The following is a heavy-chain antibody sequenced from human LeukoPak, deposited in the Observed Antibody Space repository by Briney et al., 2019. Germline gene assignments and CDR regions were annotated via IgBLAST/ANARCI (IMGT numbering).Heavy chain of an antibody. CDR2: ISGSGGST. CDR1: GFTFSSHA. D-gene: IGHD2-2*03. Sequence: GGSLRLSCAASGFTFSSHAMSWVRQAPGKGLEWVSAISGSGGSTYYADSVKGRFTISRDNSKNTLYLQMNSLRAEDTAVYYCAKPIGYCSSTSCLDAFDIWGQGTMVTVSS. J-gene: IGHJ3*02. CDR3: AKPIGYCSSTSCLDAFDI. V-gene: IGHV3-23*01.